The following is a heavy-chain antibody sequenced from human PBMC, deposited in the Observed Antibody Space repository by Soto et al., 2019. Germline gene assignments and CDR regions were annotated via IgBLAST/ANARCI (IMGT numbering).Heavy chain of an antibody. J-gene: IGHJ3*02. Sequence: QVQLMESGGGVVQPGRSLRLSCAASGFTFSNYGMHWVRQAPGKGLECVAVILYDGSNKYYADSVKGRFTISRDNSKNTLYLQMNSLRDEDTAVYYCARDGQGSHDAFDIWGQGTMVTVSS. CDR3: ARDGQGSHDAFDI. D-gene: IGHD3-10*01. CDR1: GFTFSNYG. V-gene: IGHV3-33*01. CDR2: ILYDGSNK.